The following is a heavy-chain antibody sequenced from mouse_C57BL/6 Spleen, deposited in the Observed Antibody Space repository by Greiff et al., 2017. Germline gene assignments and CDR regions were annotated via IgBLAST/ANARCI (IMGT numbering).Heavy chain of an antibody. V-gene: IGHV5-4*03. CDR3: ARAFITTVVAPIGY. J-gene: IGHJ2*01. CDR2: ISDGGSYT. Sequence: EVKVEESGGGLVKPGGSLKLSCAASGFTFSSYALSWVRQTPEKRLEWVATISDGGSYTYSPDNVKGRFTISRANAKNNLYLQMSPLQSEETAMNDWARAFITTVVAPIGYWGQGTTLTVSS. CDR1: GFTFSSYA. D-gene: IGHD1-1*01.